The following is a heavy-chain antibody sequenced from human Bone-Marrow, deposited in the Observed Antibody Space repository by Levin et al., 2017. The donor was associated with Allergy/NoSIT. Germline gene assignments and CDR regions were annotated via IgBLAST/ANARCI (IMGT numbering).Heavy chain of an antibody. J-gene: IGHJ3*02. CDR2: IYPGDSDT. V-gene: IGHV5-51*01. CDR1: GYSFTSYW. CDR3: ARLLNSYGLGAWVRDAFDI. D-gene: IGHD5-18*01. Sequence: GGSLRLSCKGSGYSFTSYWIGWVRQMPGKGLEWMGIIYPGDSDTRYSPSFQGQVTISADKSISTAYLQWSSLKASDTAMYYCARLLNSYGLGAWVRDAFDIWGQGTMVTVSS.